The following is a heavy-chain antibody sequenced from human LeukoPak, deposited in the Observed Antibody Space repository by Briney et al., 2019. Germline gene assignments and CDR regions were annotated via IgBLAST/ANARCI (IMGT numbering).Heavy chain of an antibody. Sequence: GGSLRLSCAASGFTLSDAWMSWVRQAPGKGLEWVGRIRSRSEGGTTDYTAPVKGRFSISRDDSKNTLYLQMNSLKSEDTAVYYCTAYYYGSGSYYNVEWSDPWGPGTLVTVSS. J-gene: IGHJ5*02. V-gene: IGHV3-15*01. CDR1: GFTLSDAW. CDR2: IRSRSEGGTT. D-gene: IGHD3-10*01. CDR3: TAYYYGSGSYYNVEWSDP.